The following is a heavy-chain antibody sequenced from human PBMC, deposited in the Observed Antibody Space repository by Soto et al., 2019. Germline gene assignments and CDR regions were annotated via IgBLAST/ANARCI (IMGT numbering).Heavy chain of an antibody. CDR1: GFTFSSYG. V-gene: IGHV3-33*01. Sequence: PGGSLRLSCAASGFTFSSYGMHWVRQAPGKGLEWVAVIWYDVSNKYFADSVKGRFTISRDNSNNTLFLQMNSLRAEDTAVYYCARDLPLGYCSGGSCPDAFDIWGQGTMVTVSS. D-gene: IGHD2-15*01. J-gene: IGHJ3*02. CDR2: IWYDVSNK. CDR3: ARDLPLGYCSGGSCPDAFDI.